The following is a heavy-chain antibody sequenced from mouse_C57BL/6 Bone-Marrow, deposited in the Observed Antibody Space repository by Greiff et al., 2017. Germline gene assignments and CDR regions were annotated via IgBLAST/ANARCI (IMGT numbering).Heavy chain of an antibody. CDR2: IYPGSGGT. CDR1: GYTFTSYW. CDR3: ASGVYYGNYGFFHWYFDV. Sequence: QVQLQQSGAELVKPGASVKMSCKASGYTFTSYWITWVKQRPGQGLEWIGDIYPGSGGTNYNEKFKSKATLTVETSSSTAYMQLSSLTSEDSAVYYGASGVYYGNYGFFHWYFDVWGTGTTVTVSA. D-gene: IGHD2-1*01. V-gene: IGHV1-55*01. J-gene: IGHJ1*03.